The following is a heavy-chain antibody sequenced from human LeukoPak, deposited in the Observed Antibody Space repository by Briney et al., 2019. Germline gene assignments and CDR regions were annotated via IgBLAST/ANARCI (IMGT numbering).Heavy chain of an antibody. Sequence: GGSLRLSCAASGFTFSSYAMHWVRQAPGKVLEWVAVISYDGSNKYYADSVKGRFTISRDNSKNTLYLQMNSLRAEDTAVYYCARESYEYFDYWGQGTLVTVSS. CDR3: ARESYEYFDY. CDR1: GFTFSSYA. CDR2: ISYDGSNK. J-gene: IGHJ4*02. V-gene: IGHV3-30*04. D-gene: IGHD2/OR15-2a*01.